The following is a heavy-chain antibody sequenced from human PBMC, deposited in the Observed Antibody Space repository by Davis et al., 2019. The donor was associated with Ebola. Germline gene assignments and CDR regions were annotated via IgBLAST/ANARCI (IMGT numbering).Heavy chain of an antibody. CDR3: ARSNTIAKFDY. CDR1: GGSISGYY. D-gene: IGHD2-21*01. CDR2: MYFSGST. V-gene: IGHV4-59*01. J-gene: IGHJ4*02. Sequence: PSETLSLTCTVSGGSISGYYWSWIRRPPGKGLEWIASMYFSGSTHYSPSLKSRVAVSVDTSKNHFSLSLNSVTAADTAVYHCARSNTIAKFDYWGRGTLVTVSS.